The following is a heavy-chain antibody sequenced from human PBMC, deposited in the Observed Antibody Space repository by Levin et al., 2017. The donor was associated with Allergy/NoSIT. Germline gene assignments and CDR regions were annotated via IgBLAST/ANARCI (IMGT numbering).Heavy chain of an antibody. Sequence: GGSLRLSCKGSGYTFTNSWIAWVRQMPGKGLEWVGVIAPGDSDTRYSPSFQGQVTMSVDKSISTAYLQWSSLKASDTAMYYCGTHYDSSGYYGFDMWGQGTTVTVSS. CDR1: GYTFTNSW. D-gene: IGHD3-22*01. J-gene: IGHJ3*02. V-gene: IGHV5-51*01. CDR2: IAPGDSDT. CDR3: GTHYDSSGYYGFDM.